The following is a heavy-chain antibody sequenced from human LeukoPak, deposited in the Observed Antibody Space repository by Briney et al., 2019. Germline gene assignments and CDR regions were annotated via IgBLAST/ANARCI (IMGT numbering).Heavy chain of an antibody. CDR3: ARDRLATILDDVFDI. Sequence: SQTLSLTCTVSGGSISSGSYYWSWIRQPAGKGLEWIGRIYTSGSTNYNPSLKSRVTISVDTSKNQFSLKLSSVTAADTAVYYCARDRLATILDDVFDIWGQGTMVTVSS. CDR1: GGSISSGSYY. D-gene: IGHD5-24*01. CDR2: IYTSGST. J-gene: IGHJ3*02. V-gene: IGHV4-61*02.